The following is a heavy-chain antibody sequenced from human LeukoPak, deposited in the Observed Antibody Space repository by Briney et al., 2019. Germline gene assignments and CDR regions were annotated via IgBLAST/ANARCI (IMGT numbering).Heavy chain of an antibody. D-gene: IGHD4-17*01. CDR3: AGSTVTTGYYYYGMDV. CDR1: GGSVSSGSYY. CDR2: IYYSGST. Sequence: SETLSLTCTVSGGSVSSGSYYWSWIRQPPGKGLEWIGYIYYSGSTNYNPSLKSRVTISVDTSKNQFSLKLGSVTAADTAVYYCAGSTVTTGYYYYGMDVWGQGTTVTVSS. V-gene: IGHV4-61*01. J-gene: IGHJ6*02.